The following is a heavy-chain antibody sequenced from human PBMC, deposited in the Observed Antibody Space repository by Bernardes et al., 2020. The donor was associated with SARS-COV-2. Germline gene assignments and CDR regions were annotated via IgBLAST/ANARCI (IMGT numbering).Heavy chain of an antibody. J-gene: IGHJ4*02. D-gene: IGHD3-22*01. V-gene: IGHV2-5*02. CDR1: GFSLSTGGVG. CDR2: IYWDDDK. CDR3: AHRVGCSAYDDSSRPRDSIPRGGPLYFDY. Sequence: TLAKPTQTLTLTCTLSGFSLSTGGVGVGWIRQSPGKALEWLALIYWDDDKRYRPSLKSRPTITKDTSKNQVVLTVTNVDSVDTATYYCAHRVGCSAYDDSSRPRDSIPRGGPLYFDYWGQGTLVTVSS.